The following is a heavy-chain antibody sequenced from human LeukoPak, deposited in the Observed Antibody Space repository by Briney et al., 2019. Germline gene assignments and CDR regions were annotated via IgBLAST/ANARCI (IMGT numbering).Heavy chain of an antibody. CDR2: ISYDGSNK. CDR1: GFTFSSYA. J-gene: IGHJ4*02. Sequence: GGSLRLSCAASGFTFSSYAMHWVRQAPGKGLEWVAVISYDGSNKYYADSVKGRFTISRDNSKNTLYLQMNSLRAEDTAVYYCARDSGSSSWLAFDYWGQGTLVTVSS. V-gene: IGHV3-30*04. D-gene: IGHD6-13*01. CDR3: ARDSGSSSWLAFDY.